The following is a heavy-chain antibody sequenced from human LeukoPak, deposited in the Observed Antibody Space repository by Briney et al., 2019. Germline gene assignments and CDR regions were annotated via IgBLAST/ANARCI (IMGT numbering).Heavy chain of an antibody. Sequence: SGTLSLTCTVSGGSISRSSYYWDWIRQPPGKGLEWIGTIYYSGDTHYKPSLKSRVTISVDTSKDQFSLKLTSVTAADTAVYYCASRHYFDNSGYNYRLLDYWGQGVLVTVSS. CDR2: IYYSGDT. J-gene: IGHJ4*02. D-gene: IGHD3-22*01. CDR3: ASRHYFDNSGYNYRLLDY. CDR1: GGSISRSSYY. V-gene: IGHV4-39*01.